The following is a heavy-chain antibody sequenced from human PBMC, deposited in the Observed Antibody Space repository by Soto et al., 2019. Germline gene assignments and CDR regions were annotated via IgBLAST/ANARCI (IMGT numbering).Heavy chain of an antibody. J-gene: IGHJ4*02. D-gene: IGHD2-2*01. Sequence: ASVKVSCKASGYTFTNYDINWVRQATGQGLEWMGWMNPNSGNTGYAQKFQGRVTMTRNTSMSTASMELSSLRSEDTAVYYCAXGPMSCTSSSCPYFFDYWAQGTLVTVSS. CDR3: AXGPMSCTSSSCPYFFDY. V-gene: IGHV1-8*01. CDR2: MNPNSGNT. CDR1: GYTFTNYD.